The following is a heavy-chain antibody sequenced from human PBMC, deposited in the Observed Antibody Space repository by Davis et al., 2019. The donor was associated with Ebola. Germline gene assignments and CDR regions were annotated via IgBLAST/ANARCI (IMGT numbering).Heavy chain of an antibody. D-gene: IGHD3-3*01. J-gene: IGHJ6*02. CDR1: RLTFRSYA. CDR3: ARRGLEIYYYYGMDV. V-gene: IGHV3-23*01. CDR2: ISGSGTYT. Sequence: GESLKISCAASRLTFRSYAMSWVRQAPGKGLEWVSTISGSGTYTYYADSVKGRFTISRDNSKDTLYLQMNSLRAEDTAVYYCARRGLEIYYYYGMDVWGQGTTVTVSS.